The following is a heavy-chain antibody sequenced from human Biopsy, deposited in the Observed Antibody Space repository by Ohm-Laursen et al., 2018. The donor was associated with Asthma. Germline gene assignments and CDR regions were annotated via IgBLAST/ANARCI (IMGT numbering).Heavy chain of an antibody. V-gene: IGHV4-59*11. D-gene: IGHD2-15*01. CDR3: ARLADCSGGACFSYGWFDP. J-gene: IGHJ5*02. Sequence: TLSLTCTVSGGSIKSHDWTWIPLAPGKGLEYIGDVSHTGRSNYNPSLKSRVTMSLDTSKSQFSLRLTSVTPADTAVYYCARLADCSGGACFSYGWFDPWGQGTRVTVSS. CDR2: VSHTGRS. CDR1: GGSIKSHD.